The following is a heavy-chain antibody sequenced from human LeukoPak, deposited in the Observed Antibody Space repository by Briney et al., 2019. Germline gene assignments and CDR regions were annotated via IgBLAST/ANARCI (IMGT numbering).Heavy chain of an antibody. Sequence: GGSLRLSCAASGFNVNNAWMSWVRQAPGKGLEWVSVIYSGGSTYYADSVKGRFTISRDNSKNTLYLQMNSLRAEDTAVYYCAKAPPYKKYFDYWGQGTLVTVSS. D-gene: IGHD1-1*01. CDR1: GFNVNNAW. CDR3: AKAPPYKKYFDY. CDR2: IYSGGST. V-gene: IGHV3-53*01. J-gene: IGHJ4*02.